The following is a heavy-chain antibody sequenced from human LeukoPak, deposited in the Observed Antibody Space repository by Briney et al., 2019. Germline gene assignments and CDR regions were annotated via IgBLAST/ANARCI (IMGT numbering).Heavy chain of an antibody. J-gene: IGHJ4*02. Sequence: SVKVSCKASGGTFSSYAISWVRQAPGQGLEWMGGIIPIFGTANYAQKFQGRVTITADESTSTAYTELSSLRSEDTAVYYCARDPGYSYGYDYWGQGTLVTVSS. CDR1: GGTFSSYA. CDR2: IIPIFGTA. V-gene: IGHV1-69*01. D-gene: IGHD5-18*01. CDR3: ARDPGYSYGYDY.